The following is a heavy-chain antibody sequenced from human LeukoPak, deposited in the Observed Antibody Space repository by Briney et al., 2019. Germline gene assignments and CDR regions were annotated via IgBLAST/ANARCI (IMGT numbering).Heavy chain of an antibody. V-gene: IGHV1-46*01. Sequence: ASVKVSCKASGYTFTSYYMHWVRQAPGQGLEWMGIINLSGGSTSHAQKFQGRVTMTRDMSTSTVYMELSSLRSEDTAVYYCARDSKGAYSYGLIFDYWGQGTLVTVSS. J-gene: IGHJ4*02. CDR2: INLSGGST. D-gene: IGHD5-18*01. CDR3: ARDSKGAYSYGLIFDY. CDR1: GYTFTSYY.